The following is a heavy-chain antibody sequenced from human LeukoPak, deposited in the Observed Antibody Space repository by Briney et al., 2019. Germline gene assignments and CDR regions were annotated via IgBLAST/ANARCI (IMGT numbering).Heavy chain of an antibody. J-gene: IGHJ4*02. D-gene: IGHD3-22*01. Sequence: PGGSLRLSCVVSGITFSSYAMNWVRQAPGKGLEWVSGISPSGDSTFYADSVKGRFTISRDKSKNTLFLQMNSLRAEDTAVYYCASSGYYSDFDYWGQGTLVTVSS. V-gene: IGHV3-23*01. CDR2: ISPSGDST. CDR3: ASSGYYSDFDY. CDR1: GITFSSYA.